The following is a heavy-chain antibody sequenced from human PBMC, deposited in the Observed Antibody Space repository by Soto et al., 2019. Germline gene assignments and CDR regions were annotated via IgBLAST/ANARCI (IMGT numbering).Heavy chain of an antibody. V-gene: IGHV4-31*03. D-gene: IGHD4-17*01. Sequence: QVQLQESGPGLVKPSQTLSLTCTVSGGSISSGGYYWSWIRQHPGKGLEWIGYIYYSGSTYYNPSLRSRVTVWVETSKNLFSLKLSSVSAADTAVYSCARSSRSTVTTFGCWGQGTLVTVSS. CDR3: ARSSRSTVTTFGC. CDR1: GGSISSGGYY. CDR2: IYYSGST. J-gene: IGHJ4*02.